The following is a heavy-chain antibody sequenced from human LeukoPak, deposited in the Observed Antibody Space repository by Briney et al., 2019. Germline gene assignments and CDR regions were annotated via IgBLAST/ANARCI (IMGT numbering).Heavy chain of an antibody. CDR1: GYTFTGYY. Sequence: ASVKVSCKASGYTFTGYYMHWVRQAPGQGLEWMGWIDPNSGGTNYAQKFQGRVTMTRDTSISTAYMELSRLRSEDTAVYYCATDTYSSPGDAFDIWGQGTMVTVSS. D-gene: IGHD6-13*01. CDR3: ATDTYSSPGDAFDI. V-gene: IGHV1-2*02. J-gene: IGHJ3*02. CDR2: IDPNSGGT.